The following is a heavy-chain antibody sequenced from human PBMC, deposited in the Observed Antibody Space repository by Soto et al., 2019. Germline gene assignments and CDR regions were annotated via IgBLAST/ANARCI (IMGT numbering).Heavy chain of an antibody. CDR2: IYTSGST. CDR1: GGSISSSNW. Sequence: SETLSLTCAVSGGSISSSNWWSWVRQPAGKGLEWIGRIYTSGSTNYNPSLKSRVTMSVDTSKNQFSLKLSSVTAADTAVYYCARDGVDTAMVMMGWFDPWGQGTLVTVSS. V-gene: IGHV4-4*07. CDR3: ARDGVDTAMVMMGWFDP. J-gene: IGHJ5*02. D-gene: IGHD5-18*01.